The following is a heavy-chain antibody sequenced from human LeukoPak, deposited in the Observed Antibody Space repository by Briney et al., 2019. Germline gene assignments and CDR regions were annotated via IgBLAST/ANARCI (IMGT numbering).Heavy chain of an antibody. CDR2: TYYRSRWYN. CDR3: ARLLHLEDLSQNNFDY. Sequence: SQTLSLTCVISGDSVSSNSVAWNWIRQSPSRGLEWLGRTYYRSRWYNDYAVSVNSRITINPDTSKNQFSLQLHSVTPEDTAVYYCARLLHLEDLSQNNFDYWGQGTLVTVSS. J-gene: IGHJ4*02. CDR1: GDSVSSNSVA. D-gene: IGHD3-16*02. V-gene: IGHV6-1*01.